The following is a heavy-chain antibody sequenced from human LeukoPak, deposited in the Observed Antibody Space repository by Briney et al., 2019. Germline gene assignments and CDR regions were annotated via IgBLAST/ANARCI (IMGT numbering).Heavy chain of an antibody. D-gene: IGHD4-17*01. CDR3: ARRGDGDPLYGMDV. V-gene: IGHV1-18*01. Sequence: ASVKVSCKASGYTFTSYGISWVRQAPGQGLEWMGWVSAYNGNTNYAQKLQGRVTMTTDTSTSTAYMELRSLRSDDTAVYYCARRGDGDPLYGMDVWGQGTTVTVSS. J-gene: IGHJ6*02. CDR1: GYTFTSYG. CDR2: VSAYNGNT.